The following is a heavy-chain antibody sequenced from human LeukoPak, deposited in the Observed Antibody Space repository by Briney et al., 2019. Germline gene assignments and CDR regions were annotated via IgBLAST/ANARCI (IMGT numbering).Heavy chain of an antibody. V-gene: IGHV1-18*01. Sequence: ASVKVSCKASGYTFTSYGISWVRQAPGQGLEWMGWISAYNGNTNYAQKFQGRVTMTRDTSTSTVYMELSSLRSEDTAVYYCAFVGATDAFDIWGQGTMVTVSS. J-gene: IGHJ3*02. CDR2: ISAYNGNT. CDR3: AFVGATDAFDI. CDR1: GYTFTSYG. D-gene: IGHD1-26*01.